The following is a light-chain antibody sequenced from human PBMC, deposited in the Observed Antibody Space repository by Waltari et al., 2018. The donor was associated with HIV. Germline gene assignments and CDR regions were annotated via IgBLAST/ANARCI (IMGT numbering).Light chain of an antibody. CDR2: AAS. V-gene: IGKV1-9*01. Sequence: IQLIHSPSLLSASVRDRGPITCRAHHRICTYLAWYQQQPPTAPKLLISAASDLQSGVPSRFSGSGSGREFTLTISSLQPEDIASYCGQHHNTYPHPFGHGTKLEIK. CDR3: QHHNTYPHP. CDR1: HRICTY. J-gene: IGKJ2*01.